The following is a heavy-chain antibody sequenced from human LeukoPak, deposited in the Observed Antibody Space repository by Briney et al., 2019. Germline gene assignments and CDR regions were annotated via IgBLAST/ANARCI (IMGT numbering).Heavy chain of an antibody. J-gene: IGHJ4*02. CDR2: ISSSGSFI. CDR1: GFTFSSYS. CDR3: ARGCGSLSLGY. Sequence: GGSLRLSCAASGFTFSSYSMNWVRQAPGKGLEWVSSISSSGSFIYYADSVKGRLTTSRDNANNSLYLQMNSLRAEDTAVYYCARGCGSLSLGYWGQGTLVAVSS. V-gene: IGHV3-21*01. D-gene: IGHD1-26*01.